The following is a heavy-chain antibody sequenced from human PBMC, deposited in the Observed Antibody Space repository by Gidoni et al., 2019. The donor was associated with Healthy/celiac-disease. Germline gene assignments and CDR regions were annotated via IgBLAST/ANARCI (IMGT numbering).Heavy chain of an antibody. D-gene: IGHD3-10*01. V-gene: IGHV4-39*07. CDR3: ARVRITMVRGVTYYYYYGMDV. J-gene: IGHJ6*02. Sequence: QLQLQESGPGLVKPSETLSLTCTVSGGSISSSSYYWGWIRQPPGKGLEWIGSIYYSGSTYYNPSLKSRVTISVDTSKNQFSLKLSSVTAADTAVYYCARVRITMVRGVTYYYYYGMDVWGQGTTVTVSS. CDR1: GGSISSSSYY. CDR2: IYYSGST.